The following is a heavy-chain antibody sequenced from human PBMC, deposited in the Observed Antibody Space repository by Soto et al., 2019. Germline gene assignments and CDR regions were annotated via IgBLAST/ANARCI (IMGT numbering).Heavy chain of an antibody. D-gene: IGHD1-26*01. CDR1: RDTFTSYY. CDR3: ARSSGGNFGIIIEGTNWYAP. V-gene: IGHV1-46*01. CDR2: INPHGGST. Sequence: ASVKVSCKAPRDTFTSYYINWVRQAPVQGLEWMGVINPHGGSTAYAQKFKGRVTLTRDTSASTVYMEVSSLTSEDTAMYYCARSSGGNFGIIIEGTNWYAPWGQGTLVTVSS. J-gene: IGHJ5*02.